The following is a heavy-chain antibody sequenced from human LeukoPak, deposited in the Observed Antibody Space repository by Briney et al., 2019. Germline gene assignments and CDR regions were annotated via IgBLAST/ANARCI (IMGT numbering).Heavy chain of an antibody. J-gene: IGHJ4*02. Sequence: SETLSLTCAASGYSISSGYYWGWIRQPPGKGLEWIGSIYHSGSTYYNPSLKSRVTILVDTSKNQFSLKLSSVTAADTAVYYCARVQSAAAGGFDYWGQGTLVTVSS. CDR3: ARVQSAAAGGFDY. CDR1: GYSISSGYY. V-gene: IGHV4-38-2*01. D-gene: IGHD6-13*01. CDR2: IYHSGST.